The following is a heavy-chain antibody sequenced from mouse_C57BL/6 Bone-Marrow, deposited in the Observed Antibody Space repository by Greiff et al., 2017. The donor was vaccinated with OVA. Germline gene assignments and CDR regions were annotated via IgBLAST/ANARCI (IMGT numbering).Heavy chain of an antibody. CDR3: ARGILY. CDR1: GYSFTGYY. V-gene: IGHV1-42*01. CDR2: INPSTGGT. J-gene: IGHJ2*01. Sequence: EVQLVESGPELVKPGASVKISCKASGYSFTGYYMNWVKQSPEKSLEWIGEINPSTGGTTYNQKFKAKATLTVDKSSSTAYMQLKSLTSEDSAVYYCARGILYWGQGTTLTVSS.